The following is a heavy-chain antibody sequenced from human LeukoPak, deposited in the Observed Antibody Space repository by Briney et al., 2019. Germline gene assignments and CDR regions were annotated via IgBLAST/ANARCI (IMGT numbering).Heavy chain of an antibody. V-gene: IGHV5-51*01. J-gene: IGHJ4*02. D-gene: IGHD6-13*01. Sequence: GESLQISCKGSGYSFTSYWIGWVRQMPGKGLEWMGIIYPGDSDARYSPSFQGQVTISADKSNSTAYLQWSSLKASDTAIYYCVRPVSSWLDIDYWGQGTLVTVSS. CDR3: VRPVSSWLDIDY. CDR1: GYSFTSYW. CDR2: IYPGDSDA.